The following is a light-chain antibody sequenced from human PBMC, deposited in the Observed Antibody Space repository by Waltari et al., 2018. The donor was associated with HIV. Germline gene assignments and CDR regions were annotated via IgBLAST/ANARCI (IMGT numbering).Light chain of an antibody. CDR2: LSS. V-gene: IGKV2-28*01. Sequence: ILMTQSALSLHVTLGESVSMSSRSFQSLLHSDGNNHFDWYLQKPGQSPHLLIYLSSNRASGVPDRFSGSGSGTDFTLKISRVEAEDVGVYYCMQSLQTLYSFGQGTKLEIK. CDR1: QSLLHSDGNNH. J-gene: IGKJ2*01. CDR3: MQSLQTLYS.